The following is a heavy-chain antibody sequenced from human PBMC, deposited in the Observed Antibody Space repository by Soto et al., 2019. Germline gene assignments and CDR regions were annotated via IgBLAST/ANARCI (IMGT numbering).Heavy chain of an antibody. J-gene: IGHJ6*02. CDR3: ARDLRDFWIGPPPYYYYDMDA. CDR2: ISAYSGNT. D-gene: IGHD3-3*01. Sequence: ASVKVSCKASGYTFTSYGISWVRQAPGQGLEWMGWISAYSGNTNYAQKLQGRVTMTTDTSTSTVYMELRSLRSEDTAVYYCARDLRDFWIGPPPYYYYDMDAWGQGTTVTVSS. V-gene: IGHV1-18*01. CDR1: GYTFTSYG.